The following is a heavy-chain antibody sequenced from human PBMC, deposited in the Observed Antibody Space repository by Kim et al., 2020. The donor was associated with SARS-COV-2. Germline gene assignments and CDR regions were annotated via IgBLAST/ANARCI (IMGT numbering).Heavy chain of an antibody. D-gene: IGHD2-15*01. Sequence: YAESVKGRFTISRDYSKDTLFLQMNARRDEDTAVYYCVRRSPGGTFYFDFWGQGTLVTVSS. V-gene: IGHV3-23*01. CDR3: VRRSPGGTFYFDF. J-gene: IGHJ4*02.